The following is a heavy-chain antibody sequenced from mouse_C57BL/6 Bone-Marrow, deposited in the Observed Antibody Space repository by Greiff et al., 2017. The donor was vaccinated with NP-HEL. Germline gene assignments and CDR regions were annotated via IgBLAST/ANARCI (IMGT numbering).Heavy chain of an antibody. D-gene: IGHD1-1*01. Sequence: EVQLQQSGAELVKPGASVKLSCTASGFNIKDYYMHWVKQRTEQGLEWIGRIAPEDGETKYAPNLPGKATITADTSSNTASLQLSSLTSEDTAVYYCARRSIWTTVVPLDYWGQGTTLTVSS. CDR2: IAPEDGET. J-gene: IGHJ2*01. CDR1: GFNIKDYY. V-gene: IGHV14-2*01. CDR3: ARRSIWTTVVPLDY.